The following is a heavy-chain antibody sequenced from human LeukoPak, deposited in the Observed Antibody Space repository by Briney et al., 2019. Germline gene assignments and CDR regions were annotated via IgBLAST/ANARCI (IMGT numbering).Heavy chain of an antibody. CDR3: ARGTGAYYDFWSGPYLIDP. Sequence: GASVKVSCKASGYTFTSYGISWVRQAPGQGLEWMGWISAYNGNTNYAQKLQGRVTMTTDTSTSTAYMELRSLRSDDTAVYYCARGTGAYYDFWSGPYLIDPWGQGTLVTVSS. CDR2: ISAYNGNT. CDR1: GYTFTSYG. J-gene: IGHJ5*02. V-gene: IGHV1-18*01. D-gene: IGHD3-3*01.